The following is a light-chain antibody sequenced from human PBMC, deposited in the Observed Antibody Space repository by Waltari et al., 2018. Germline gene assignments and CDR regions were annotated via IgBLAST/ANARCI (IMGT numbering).Light chain of an antibody. J-gene: IGKJ3*01. Sequence: DIQMTQSPPSVSASVGERVTITCRTTQNISTYLNLYQYKPGKDPKLLIFAASRLHSGVPSRFSGSGSGTDFTLTISSLQREDFAIYYCQQTDRTPGTFGHGTKVELK. CDR3: QQTDRTPGT. V-gene: IGKV1-39*01. CDR1: QNISTY. CDR2: AAS.